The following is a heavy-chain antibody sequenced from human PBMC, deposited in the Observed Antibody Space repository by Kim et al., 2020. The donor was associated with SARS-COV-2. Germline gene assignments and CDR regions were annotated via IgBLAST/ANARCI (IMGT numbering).Heavy chain of an antibody. CDR1: GDSVSSNSAA. J-gene: IGHJ6*02. CDR3: AREVEYSGSYLGYYYYYGMDV. CDR2: TYYRSKWYN. V-gene: IGHV6-1*01. Sequence: TLSLTCAISGDSVSSNSAAWNWIRQSPSRGLEWLGRTYYRSKWYNDYAVSVKSRITINPDTSKNQFSLQLNSVTPEDTAVYYCAREVEYSGSYLGYYYYYGMDVWGQGTTVTVSS. D-gene: IGHD1-26*01.